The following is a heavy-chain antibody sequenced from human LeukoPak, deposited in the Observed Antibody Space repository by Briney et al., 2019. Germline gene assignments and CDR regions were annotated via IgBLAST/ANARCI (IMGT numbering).Heavy chain of an antibody. V-gene: IGHV4-59*01. CDR2: IYYSGST. J-gene: IGHJ6*03. CDR1: GGSISSYY. Sequence: SETLSLTCTVSGGSISSYYWSWIRQPPGKGLEWIGYIYYSGSTNYNPSLKSRVIIAEDTSKNQFSLKLSSVTAADTAVYYCARAPRTPRYCSSTSCYHGGYYYYYYMDVWGKGTTVTVSS. CDR3: ARAPRTPRYCSSTSCYHGGYYYYYYMDV. D-gene: IGHD2-2*01.